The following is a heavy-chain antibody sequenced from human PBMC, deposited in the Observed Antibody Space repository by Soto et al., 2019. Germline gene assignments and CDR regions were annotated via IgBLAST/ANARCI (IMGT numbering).Heavy chain of an antibody. CDR2: INPNSGGT. CDR3: AAHLMEANLSFDY. Sequence: QVQLVQSGAEVKKPGAAVNVAFNASGYTFTGYYIHWVRQAPGQGLEWMGWINPNSGGTNYAQKFQGRVTMTRDTSISTAYMELSRLRSDDTAVYYCAAHLMEANLSFDYWGQGTLVTVSS. CDR1: GYTFTGYY. D-gene: IGHD1-26*01. J-gene: IGHJ4*02. V-gene: IGHV1-2*02.